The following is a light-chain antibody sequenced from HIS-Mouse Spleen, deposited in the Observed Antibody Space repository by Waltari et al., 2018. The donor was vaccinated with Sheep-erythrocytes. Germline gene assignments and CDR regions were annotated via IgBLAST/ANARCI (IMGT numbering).Light chain of an antibody. Sequence: EIVLTQSPGTLSLSPGERATLPCRASQSVSSSYLAWYQQKPGQAPRLLIYGASSRAIGIPDRFSGSGSGTDFTLTISRLEPEDFAVYYCQQYGSSPWTFGQGTKVEIK. CDR2: GAS. V-gene: IGKV3-20*01. CDR1: QSVSSSY. CDR3: QQYGSSPWT. J-gene: IGKJ1*01.